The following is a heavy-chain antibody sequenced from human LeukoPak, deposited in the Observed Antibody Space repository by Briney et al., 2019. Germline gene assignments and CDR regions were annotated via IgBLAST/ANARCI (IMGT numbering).Heavy chain of an antibody. D-gene: IGHD3-3*01. J-gene: IGHJ4*02. Sequence: SQTLSLTRAVSGGSLSGGGYSWSWIRQPPGRGLEWIGYIHRSGITYYNPPLKSRVTMSLDRAKNQFSLKLTSVTAADTAVYYCARRVVAIFYFDYWGQGALVTVSS. CDR1: GGSLSGGGYS. CDR2: IHRSGIT. V-gene: IGHV4-30-2*01. CDR3: ARRVVAIFYFDY.